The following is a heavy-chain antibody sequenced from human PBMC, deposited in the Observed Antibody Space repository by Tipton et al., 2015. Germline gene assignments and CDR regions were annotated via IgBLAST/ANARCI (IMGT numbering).Heavy chain of an antibody. CDR1: GYSISSGYH. D-gene: IGHD3-9*01. CDR3: ARSNYDLLTGYSRSFDY. V-gene: IGHV4-38-2*01. J-gene: IGHJ4*02. Sequence: TLSLTCAVSGYSISSGYHWGWIRQPPGKGLEWIASIYYSGSAYYNPSLKSRVTISVDTSKNQFSLKLSSVTAADTAVYYCARSNYDLLTGYSRSFDYWGRGTLVTVSS. CDR2: IYYSGSA.